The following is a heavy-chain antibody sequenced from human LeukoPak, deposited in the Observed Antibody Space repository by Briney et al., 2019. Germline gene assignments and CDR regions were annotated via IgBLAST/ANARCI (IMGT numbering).Heavy chain of an antibody. CDR2: INSDESST. D-gene: IGHD7-27*01. CDR3: ARCFWGSSYYGMDV. Sequence: GSLRLSCAASGFTFSDYWRHWVRQAPGKGLGWVSRINSDESSTTYADSVKGRFTISRDNAKNTLYLQVNSLRPEDTAVYYCARCFWGSSYYGMDVWGKGTTVTVSS. V-gene: IGHV3-74*01. J-gene: IGHJ6*04. CDR1: GFTFSDYW.